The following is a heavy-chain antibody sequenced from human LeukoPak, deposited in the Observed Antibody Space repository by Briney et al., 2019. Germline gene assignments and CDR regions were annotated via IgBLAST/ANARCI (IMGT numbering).Heavy chain of an antibody. CDR3: ARGARWFGLNWFDP. CDR1: GGSFSGYY. CDR2: INHSGST. Sequence: ASETLSLTCAVYGGSFSGYYWSWIRQPPGKGLEWIGEINHSGSTNYNPSLKSRVTISVDTSKNQFSLKLSSVTAADTAVYYCARGARWFGLNWFDPWGQGTLVTVSS. J-gene: IGHJ5*02. V-gene: IGHV4-34*01. D-gene: IGHD3-10*01.